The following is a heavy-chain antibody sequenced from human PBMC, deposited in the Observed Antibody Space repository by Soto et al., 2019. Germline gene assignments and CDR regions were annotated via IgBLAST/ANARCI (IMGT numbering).Heavy chain of an antibody. Sequence: EVQLVESGGGLVQPGGSLRLSCAASGFTLSDYRMDWVRLAPGKGLEWVARSRGRASGYTIEYAASVEDRFTISRDDSKNSLYLQMNSLKIEDTAAYYCRRDIGRHSFDYWGQGTPVNVSS. CDR1: GFTLSDYR. D-gene: IGHD1-26*01. V-gene: IGHV3-72*01. CDR3: RRDIGRHSFDY. J-gene: IGHJ4*02. CDR2: SRGRASGYTI.